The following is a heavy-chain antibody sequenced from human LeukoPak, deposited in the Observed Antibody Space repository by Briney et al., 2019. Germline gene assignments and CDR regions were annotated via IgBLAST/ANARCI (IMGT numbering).Heavy chain of an antibody. D-gene: IGHD1-1*01. Sequence: ASVKVSCKASGGTFSSYAISWVRQAPGQGLEWMGGIIPIFGTANYAQKFQGRVTITADESTSTAYMELSSLRSEDTAVYYCARTEETGTTGPFDYWGQGTLVTVSS. J-gene: IGHJ4*02. CDR1: GGTFSSYA. CDR2: IIPIFGTA. V-gene: IGHV1-69*13. CDR3: ARTEETGTTGPFDY.